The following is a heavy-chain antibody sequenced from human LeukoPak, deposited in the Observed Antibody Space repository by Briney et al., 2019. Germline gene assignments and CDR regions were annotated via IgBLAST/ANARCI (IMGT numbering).Heavy chain of an antibody. J-gene: IGHJ4*02. CDR3: ARATFTAAGTFDY. D-gene: IGHD6-13*01. Sequence: PVKVSWEAYGGTFSSYAIRWGREAPGQGLECMGVIIPNFGTASYAQKFQGRVTITADESTSTAYMELSSLRSEDTAVYYCARATFTAAGTFDYWGQGTLVTVSS. CDR1: GGTFSSYA. V-gene: IGHV1-69*13. CDR2: IIPNFGTA.